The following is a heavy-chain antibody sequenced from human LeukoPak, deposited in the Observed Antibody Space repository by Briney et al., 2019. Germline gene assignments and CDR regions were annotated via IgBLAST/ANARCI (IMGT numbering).Heavy chain of an antibody. V-gene: IGHV1-2*02. CDR2: INPNSGGT. Sequence: ASVKVSCKASGYTFTGYYMHWVRQAPGQGLEWMGWINPNSGGTNYAQKFQGRVTMTRDTSISTAYMELRSLTSDDTAVYYCARDDKLELPLRNRRTKYFDYWGQGTLVTVSS. CDR3: ARDDKLELPLRNRRTKYFDY. CDR1: GYTFTGYY. J-gene: IGHJ4*02. D-gene: IGHD1-7*01.